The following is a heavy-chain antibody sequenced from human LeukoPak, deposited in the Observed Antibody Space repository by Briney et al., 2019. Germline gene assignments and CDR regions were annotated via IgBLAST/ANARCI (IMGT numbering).Heavy chain of an antibody. D-gene: IGHD3-22*01. CDR3: ARANDNDGSSGYSHDY. Sequence: PGGSLRLSCAASGFTFSRYWMHWVRQTPEKGLVGVSRINTDGTTTDYAGSVKGRFTISRDNAKSTLYLQMNSLRAEDTAEYYCARANDNDGSSGYSHDYWGQGTLVTVSS. CDR1: GFTFSRYW. CDR2: INTDGTTT. J-gene: IGHJ4*02. V-gene: IGHV3-74*01.